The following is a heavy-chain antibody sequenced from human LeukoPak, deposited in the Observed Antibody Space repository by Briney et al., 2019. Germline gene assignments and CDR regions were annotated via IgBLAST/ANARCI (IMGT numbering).Heavy chain of an antibody. V-gene: IGHV3-21*01. CDR2: ISSSSSYM. CDR3: ARVVSRAIYYYYSSGYYYFDY. Sequence: PGGSLRLSCAASGFTFSSYSMNWVRQAPGKGLEWVSSISSSSSYMYYADSVKGRFTISRDNAKNSLYLQMNSLRAEDTAVYYCARVVSRAIYYYYSSGYYYFDYWGQGTLVTVSS. D-gene: IGHD3-22*01. CDR1: GFTFSSYS. J-gene: IGHJ4*02.